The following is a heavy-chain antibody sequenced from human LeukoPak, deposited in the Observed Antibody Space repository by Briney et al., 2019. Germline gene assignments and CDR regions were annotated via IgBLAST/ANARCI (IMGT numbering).Heavy chain of an antibody. D-gene: IGHD5-18*01. CDR1: GFTVSSSY. V-gene: IGHV3-53*01. CDR3: ASQRGYSYGYYYYYMDV. Sequence: GGSLRLSCAASGFTVSSSYMSWVRQAPGRGLEWVSAIYSGGSTYYADSVKGRVTISRDNSKNTLYLQMNSLRAEDTAVYYCASQRGYSYGYYYYYMDVWRKETTVTVSS. J-gene: IGHJ6*03. CDR2: IYSGGST.